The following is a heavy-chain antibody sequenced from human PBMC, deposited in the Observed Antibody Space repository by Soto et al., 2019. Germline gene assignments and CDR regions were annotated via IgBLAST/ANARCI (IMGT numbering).Heavy chain of an antibody. J-gene: IGHJ4*02. V-gene: IGHV3-30*18. Sequence: GGSLRLSCAASGFTFSSYGMHWVRQAPGKGLEWVAVISYDGSNKYYADSVKGRFTISRDNSKNTLYLQMNSLRAEDTAVYYCAKDFDPLLLWFGELLSPIDYWGQGTLVTVSS. CDR3: AKDFDPLLLWFGELLSPIDY. D-gene: IGHD3-10*01. CDR2: ISYDGSNK. CDR1: GFTFSSYG.